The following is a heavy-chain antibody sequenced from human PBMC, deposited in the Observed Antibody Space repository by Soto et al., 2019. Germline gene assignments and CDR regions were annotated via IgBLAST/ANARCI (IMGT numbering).Heavy chain of an antibody. V-gene: IGHV5-10-1*01. Sequence: PGESLKISCKGSGYSFTSYWISWVRQMPGKGLEWMGRIDPSDSYTNYSPSFQGHVTISADKSISTAYLQWSSLKASDTAMYYCARLTAFYGDYGLYYYYGMDVWGQGTTVTVSS. J-gene: IGHJ6*02. CDR2: IDPSDSYT. CDR1: GYSFTSYW. D-gene: IGHD4-17*01. CDR3: ARLTAFYGDYGLYYYYGMDV.